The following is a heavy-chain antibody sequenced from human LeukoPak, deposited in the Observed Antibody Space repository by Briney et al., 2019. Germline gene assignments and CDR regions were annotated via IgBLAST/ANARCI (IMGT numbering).Heavy chain of an antibody. CDR3: ARGTEVAFDY. Sequence: PGGSLRLSCVASGFTFSSHWMHWVRQTPEKGLVWVSRVNSDESDTNYADSVNGRFTISRDNAKNTLYLQMNSLRVEDTAKYYCARGTEVAFDYWGQGTLVTVSS. V-gene: IGHV3-74*01. J-gene: IGHJ4*02. CDR1: GFTFSSHW. CDR2: VNSDESDT.